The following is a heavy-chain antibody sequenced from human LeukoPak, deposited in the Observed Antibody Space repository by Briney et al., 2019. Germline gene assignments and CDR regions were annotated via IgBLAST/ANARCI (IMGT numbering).Heavy chain of an antibody. CDR3: AKCVVRGGAFDI. Sequence: GGSLRPSCAASGFTFSSYSMNWVRQAPGKGLEWVSSISSSSSYIYYADSVKGRFTIPRDNAKNSLYLQMNSLRAEDTAVYYCAKCVVRGGAFDIWGQGTMVTVSS. V-gene: IGHV3-21*01. CDR1: GFTFSSYS. CDR2: ISSSSSYI. D-gene: IGHD3-10*01. J-gene: IGHJ3*02.